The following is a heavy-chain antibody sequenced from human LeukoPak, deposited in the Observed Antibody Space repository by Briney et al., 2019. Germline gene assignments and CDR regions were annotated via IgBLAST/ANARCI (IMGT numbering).Heavy chain of an antibody. J-gene: IGHJ4*02. Sequence: GGSLRLSCAASGFTFSSYGMHWVRQAPGKGLEWVAFIRYDGSNKYYADSVKGRFTISRDNSKNTLYLQMNSLRAEDTAVYYCAKDWLYYDFWSWVDYWGQGTLVTISS. CDR2: IRYDGSNK. D-gene: IGHD3-3*01. V-gene: IGHV3-30*02. CDR3: AKDWLYYDFWSWVDY. CDR1: GFTFSSYG.